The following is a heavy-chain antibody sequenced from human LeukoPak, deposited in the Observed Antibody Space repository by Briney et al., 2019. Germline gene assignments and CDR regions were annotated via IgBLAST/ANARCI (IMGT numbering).Heavy chain of an antibody. CDR3: ARASKGIAAAGRLDY. D-gene: IGHD6-13*01. CDR2: INHSGST. V-gene: IGHV4-34*01. Sequence: SETLSLTCAVYGGSFSGYHWSWIRQPPGKGLEWIGEINHSGSTNYNPSLKSRVTISVDTSKNQFSLKLSSVTAADTAVYYCARASKGIAAAGRLDYWGQGTLVTVSS. J-gene: IGHJ4*02. CDR1: GGSFSGYH.